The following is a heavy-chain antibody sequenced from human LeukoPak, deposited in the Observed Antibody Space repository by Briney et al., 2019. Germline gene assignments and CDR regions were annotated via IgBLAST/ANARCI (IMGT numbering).Heavy chain of an antibody. D-gene: IGHD2-15*01. Sequence: PGGSLRLSCAASGFTFSSYWMSWVRQAPGKGLEWVANIKQDGSEKYYVDSVKGRFTISRDNAKNSLYLQMNSLRAEDTAVYYCARDSGVGPCLFCSGFDIWGQGTMVTVSS. V-gene: IGHV3-7*01. CDR1: GFTFSSYW. J-gene: IGHJ3*02. CDR3: ARDSGVGPCLFCSGFDI. CDR2: IKQDGSEK.